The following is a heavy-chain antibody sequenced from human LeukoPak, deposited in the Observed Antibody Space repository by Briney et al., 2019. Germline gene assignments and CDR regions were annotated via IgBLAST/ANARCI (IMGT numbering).Heavy chain of an antibody. CDR3: ARHHDVWGSYRYNPFDY. Sequence: PGRSLRLSCAASGFTFSSYSMNWVRQAPGKGLEWVSYISSSSSTIYYADSVKGRFTISRDNAKNSLYLQMNSLRDEDTAVYYCARHHDVWGSYRYNPFDYWGQGTLVTVSS. CDR2: ISSSSSTI. J-gene: IGHJ4*02. CDR1: GFTFSSYS. D-gene: IGHD3-16*02. V-gene: IGHV3-48*02.